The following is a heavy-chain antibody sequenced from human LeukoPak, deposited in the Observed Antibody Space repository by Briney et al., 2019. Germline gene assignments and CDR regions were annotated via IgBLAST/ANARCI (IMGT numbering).Heavy chain of an antibody. CDR3: ARSPTKRVTEDY. D-gene: IGHD5-18*01. V-gene: IGHV4-4*02. CDR1: SGSIFSSNW. Sequence: PSGTLSLTCAVSSGSIFSSNWWSWVRQPPGKGLERIGQIFHSGSTSYSPSLKSRVNISVDKSKNQFSLKLTSVTAADTAVYYCARSPTKRVTEDYWGRGTLVTVSS. J-gene: IGHJ4*02. CDR2: IFHSGST.